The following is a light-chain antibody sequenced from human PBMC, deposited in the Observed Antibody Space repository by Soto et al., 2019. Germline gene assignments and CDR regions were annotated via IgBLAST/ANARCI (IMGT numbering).Light chain of an antibody. CDR3: QQFSSYPLT. V-gene: IGKV4-1*01. CDR2: WAS. CDR1: QNILSSLNNKNF. J-gene: IGKJ4*01. Sequence: DIVMTQSPDSLAVSLGERATINCKSSQNILSSLNNKNFFAWYQQKPGQPPKLLIYWASTRDSGVPDRFSGSGSGTDFTLTISSLQAEDVAVYFCQQFSSYPLTFGGGTKVEIK.